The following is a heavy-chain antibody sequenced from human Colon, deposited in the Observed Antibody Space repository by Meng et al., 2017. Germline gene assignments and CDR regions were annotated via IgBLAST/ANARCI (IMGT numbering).Heavy chain of an antibody. CDR2: IDHRGDP. D-gene: IGHD4-23*01. CDR3: ARHGGYYQDY. J-gene: IGHJ4*02. Sequence: GPELVTRSGTLSLTCAVSGGSITSNSYWRWVRQSPEKGLEWIGQIDHRGDPYYNPSLKSRVTMSVDRSKSQVSLQLTSVTAADTAVYYCARHGGYYQDYWGQGTLVTVSS. CDR1: GGSITSNSY. V-gene: IGHV4-4*02.